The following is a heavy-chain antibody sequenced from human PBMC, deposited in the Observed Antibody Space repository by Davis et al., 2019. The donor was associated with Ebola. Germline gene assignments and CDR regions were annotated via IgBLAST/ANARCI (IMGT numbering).Heavy chain of an antibody. CDR1: GGSFSGYY. CDR3: AGLAVVPAAMMSGDYYYYGMDV. J-gene: IGHJ6*02. Sequence: PSETLSLTCAVYGGSFSGYYWSWIRQPPGKGLEWIGEINHSGSTNYNPSLKSRVTISVDTSKNQFSLKLSSVTAADTAVYYCAGLAVVPAAMMSGDYYYYGMDVWGQGTTVTVSS. D-gene: IGHD2-2*01. CDR2: INHSGST. V-gene: IGHV4-34*01.